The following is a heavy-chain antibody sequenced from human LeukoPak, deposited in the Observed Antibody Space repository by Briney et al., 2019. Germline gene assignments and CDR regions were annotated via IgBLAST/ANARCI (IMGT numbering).Heavy chain of an antibody. CDR1: GFTLSSYA. Sequence: GGSLRLSCAASGFTLSSYAMNWVRQAPGKGLECVSTISGSGSSTYYADSVKGRFTISRDSSKNTLYLQMNSLRAEDTAVYYCARDSRDSSGYYYAPGYFDYWGQGTLVTVSS. D-gene: IGHD3-22*01. CDR2: ISGSGSST. J-gene: IGHJ4*02. V-gene: IGHV3-23*01. CDR3: ARDSRDSSGYYYAPGYFDY.